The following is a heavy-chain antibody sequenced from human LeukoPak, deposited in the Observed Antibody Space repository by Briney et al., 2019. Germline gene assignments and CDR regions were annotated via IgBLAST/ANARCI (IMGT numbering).Heavy chain of an antibody. J-gene: IGHJ5*01. CDR1: GFTFDAYE. Sequence: GGSLRLSCAASGFTFDAYEINWVRQAPGKGLEWVSYISGSGRTIYYADSVKGRFTISWDNAKNSVYLQMNRLRAKDTAVYYCARGVYGRFDSWGQGTLVTVSS. V-gene: IGHV3-48*03. D-gene: IGHD2/OR15-2a*01. CDR2: ISGSGRTI. CDR3: ARGVYGRFDS.